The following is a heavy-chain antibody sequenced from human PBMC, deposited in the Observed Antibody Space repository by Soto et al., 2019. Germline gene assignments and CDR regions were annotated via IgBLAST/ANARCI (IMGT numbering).Heavy chain of an antibody. D-gene: IGHD4-17*01. V-gene: IGHV4-39*01. CDR2: IYYSGST. J-gene: IGHJ5*02. CDR1: GGSISSSSYY. CDR3: ASGDYVGGWFDP. Sequence: QLQLQESGPGLVKPSETLSLTCTVSGGSISSSSYYWGWIRQPPGKGLEWIGSIYYSGSTYYNPSLKSRVTISVDTSKNQFSLKLSSVTAADTALYYCASGDYVGGWFDPWGQGTLVTVSS.